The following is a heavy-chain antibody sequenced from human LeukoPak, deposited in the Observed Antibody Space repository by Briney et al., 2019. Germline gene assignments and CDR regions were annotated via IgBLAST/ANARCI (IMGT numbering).Heavy chain of an antibody. V-gene: IGHV1-18*01. D-gene: IGHD3-9*01. Sequence: ASVKVSCKASGYPFTTYGISWVRQAPGQGLEWMGWINTYNDDTNYAQKFQGRVTMTTDTSTSTAYIELRSLTSDDTAAYYCARARWDYAVLTGDNWFDPCGQGTLVTISS. CDR3: ARARWDYAVLTGDNWFDP. J-gene: IGHJ5*02. CDR1: GYPFTTYG. CDR2: INTYNDDT.